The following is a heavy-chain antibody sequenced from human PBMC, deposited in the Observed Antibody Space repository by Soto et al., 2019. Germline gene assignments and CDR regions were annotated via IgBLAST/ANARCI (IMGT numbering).Heavy chain of an antibody. Sequence: GSLRLSCAASGFTFSSYAMNWVRQAPGKGLEWVSAITNSGDSTYYADSVKGRFTISRDNSENTLYLQMNGLRAEDTAVYYYARRSQYNGGPFDYWGQGTLDTVS. CDR3: ARRSQYNGGPFDY. V-gene: IGHV3-23*01. CDR2: ITNSGDST. D-gene: IGHD1-1*01. J-gene: IGHJ4*02. CDR1: GFTFSSYA.